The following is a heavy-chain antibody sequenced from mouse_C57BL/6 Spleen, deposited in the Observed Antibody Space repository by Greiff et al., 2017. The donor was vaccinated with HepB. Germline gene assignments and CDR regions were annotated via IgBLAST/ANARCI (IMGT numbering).Heavy chain of an antibody. V-gene: IGHV1-55*01. CDR3: ARGSIYYDYGWYFDV. CDR2: IYPGSGST. CDR1: GYTFTSYW. Sequence: VQLQQPGAELVKPGASVKMSCKASGYTFTSYWITWVKQRPGQGLEWLGDIYPGSGSTNYNEKFKSKATLTVDTSSRTAYMQLSSLTSEDSAVYYFARGSIYYDYGWYFDVWGTGTTVTVSS. D-gene: IGHD2-4*01. J-gene: IGHJ1*03.